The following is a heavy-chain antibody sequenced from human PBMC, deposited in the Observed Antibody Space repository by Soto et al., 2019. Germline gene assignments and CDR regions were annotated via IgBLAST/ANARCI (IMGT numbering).Heavy chain of an antibody. Sequence: SETLSLTCAVSGGSISSSNWWSWVRRPPGKGLAWIGAVWHSGSTNYNPSLKSRVTISVDTSKNQFSLKLSSVTAADTAVYYCARETDFWSGRRWFDPWGQGTLVTVSS. D-gene: IGHD3-3*01. CDR3: ARETDFWSGRRWFDP. CDR1: GGSISSSNW. V-gene: IGHV4-4*02. CDR2: VWHSGST. J-gene: IGHJ5*02.